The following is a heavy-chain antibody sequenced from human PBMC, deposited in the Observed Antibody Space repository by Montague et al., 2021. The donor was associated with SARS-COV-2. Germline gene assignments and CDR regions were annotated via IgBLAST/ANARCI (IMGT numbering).Heavy chain of an antibody. CDR2: IDWDDDK. Sequence: PALVKPTPTLTLTCTFSGFSLSTSGMRASWIRQPPGNALEWLARIDWDDDKFYSTSLKTRLTISKDTSKNQVVLTMTNMDPVDTATYYCARSYYDILTAYYTPFDYWGQGTLVTVSS. D-gene: IGHD3-9*01. V-gene: IGHV2-70*04. CDR1: GFSLSTSGMR. J-gene: IGHJ4*02. CDR3: ARSYYDILTAYYTPFDY.